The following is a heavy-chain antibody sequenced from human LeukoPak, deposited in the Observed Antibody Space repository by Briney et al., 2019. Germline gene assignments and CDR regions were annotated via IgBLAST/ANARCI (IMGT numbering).Heavy chain of an antibody. CDR2: ISGSGST. J-gene: IGHJ4*02. V-gene: IGHV3-23*01. CDR3: ARAYYDFWSGYYGEPYHFDY. D-gene: IGHD3-3*01. CDR1: GFTFSSYA. Sequence: GGSLRLSCAASGFTFSSYAMSWVRQAPGKGLEWVSAISGSGSTYYADSVKGRFTISRDNSKNTLYLQMNSLRAEDTAVYYCARAYYDFWSGYYGEPYHFDYWGQGTLVTVSS.